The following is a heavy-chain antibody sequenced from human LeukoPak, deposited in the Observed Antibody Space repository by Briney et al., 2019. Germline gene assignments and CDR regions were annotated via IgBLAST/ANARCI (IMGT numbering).Heavy chain of an antibody. CDR3: AREEGYCSSTSCAEAFDI. CDR2: IYPGDSDT. D-gene: IGHD2-2*01. V-gene: IGHV5-51*01. J-gene: IGHJ3*02. Sequence: GESLKISCKGSGYIFTSYWIGWVRQLPGKGLEWMGIIYPGDSDTRYSPSFQGQVTISADKSISTAYLQWSSLKASDTAMYYCAREEGYCSSTSCAEAFDIWGQGTMVTVSS. CDR1: GYIFTSYW.